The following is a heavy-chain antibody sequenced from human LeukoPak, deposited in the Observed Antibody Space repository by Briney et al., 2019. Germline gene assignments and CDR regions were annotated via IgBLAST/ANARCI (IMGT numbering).Heavy chain of an antibody. CDR2: IRSKANSYAT. CDR3: TRQGNGDYVDYYYYMDV. Sequence: GGSLRLSCAASGFTFSGSAMHWVRQASGKGLEWVGRIRSKANSYATAYAASVKGRFTISRDDSKNTAYLQMNSLKTEDTAVYYCTRQGNGDYVDYYYYMDVWGKGTTVTVSS. J-gene: IGHJ6*03. D-gene: IGHD4-17*01. V-gene: IGHV3-73*01. CDR1: GFTFSGSA.